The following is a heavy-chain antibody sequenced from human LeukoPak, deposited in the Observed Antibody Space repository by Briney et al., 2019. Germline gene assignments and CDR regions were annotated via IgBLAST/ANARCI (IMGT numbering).Heavy chain of an antibody. D-gene: IGHD6-13*01. CDR3: AKDGSSSWYYFDY. Sequence: GGSLRLSCAASGFTLSSYAMSWVRQAPGKGLEWVSAISGSGGSTYYADSVKGRFTISRDNSKNTLYLQMNSLRAEDTAVYYCAKDGSSSWYYFDYWGQGTLVTVSS. J-gene: IGHJ4*02. CDR2: ISGSGGST. CDR1: GFTLSSYA. V-gene: IGHV3-23*01.